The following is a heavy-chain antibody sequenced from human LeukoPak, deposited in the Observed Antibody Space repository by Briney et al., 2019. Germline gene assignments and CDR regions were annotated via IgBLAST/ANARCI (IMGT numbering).Heavy chain of an antibody. CDR1: SESFSGGY. J-gene: IGHJ4*02. D-gene: IGHD3-22*01. Sequence: SETLSLTCSVYSESFSGGYWSWIRQPPGKGLEWVGSIYHSGSTYHNPSLKSRVTMPLDTSKNQFSLKLSSVTAADTAVYYCARHRLYDSTGYYYDFDYWGQGTLVTVSS. CDR2: IYHSGST. CDR3: ARHRLYDSTGYYYDFDY. V-gene: IGHV4-34*10.